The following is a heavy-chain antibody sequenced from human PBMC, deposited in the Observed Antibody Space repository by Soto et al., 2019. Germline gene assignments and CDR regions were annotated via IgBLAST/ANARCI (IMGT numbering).Heavy chain of an antibody. D-gene: IGHD1-26*01. CDR2: ISSGGDTI. Sequence: QAGVSLRLSGAASGITLSSCGMNWVRQAPGKGLEWVSYISSGGDTIYYADCVKGRFTISRDNSKNTLHLQMNSLRAEDTAVYYCAKASAPGGTYFPLWLWGQPTLVIVSS. CDR1: GITLSSCG. J-gene: IGHJ4*02. V-gene: IGHV3-23*01. CDR3: AKASAPGGTYFPLWL.